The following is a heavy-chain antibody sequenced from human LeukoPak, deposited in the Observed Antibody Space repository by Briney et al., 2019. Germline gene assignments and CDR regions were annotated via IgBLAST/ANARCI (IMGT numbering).Heavy chain of an antibody. V-gene: IGHV3-23*01. Sequence: HSGGSLRLSCAASGFTFSSYGMSWVRQAPGKGLEWVSAISGSGGSTYYADSVKGRFTISRDNSKNTLYLQMNSLRAEDTAVYYCAKVGGIAAAGTIRYWGQGTLVTVSS. D-gene: IGHD6-13*01. CDR2: ISGSGGST. CDR1: GFTFSSYG. CDR3: AKVGGIAAAGTIRY. J-gene: IGHJ4*02.